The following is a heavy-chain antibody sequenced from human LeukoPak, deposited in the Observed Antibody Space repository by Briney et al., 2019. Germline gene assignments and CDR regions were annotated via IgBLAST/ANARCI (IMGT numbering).Heavy chain of an antibody. CDR2: IPYDGSNK. V-gene: IGHV3-30*01. CDR3: ARDGGEWPLSNYYCYYMDV. J-gene: IGHJ6*03. D-gene: IGHD2/OR15-2a*01. CDR1: GFTFSSYA. Sequence: GGSLRLSRAASGFTFSSYAMHWVRQAPGKGLEWVALIPYDGSNKYYADSVKGRFTISRDKSKNTLYLQMNSLRAEDTAVYYCARDGGEWPLSNYYCYYMDVWGKGTTVTVSS.